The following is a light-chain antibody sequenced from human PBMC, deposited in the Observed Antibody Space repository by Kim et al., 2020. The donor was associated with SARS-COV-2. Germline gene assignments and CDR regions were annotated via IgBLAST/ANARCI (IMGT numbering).Light chain of an antibody. CDR3: ATWDDNLSGWV. CDR1: SSNIGNDY. Sequence: QRVTISCSGGSSNIGNDYVYWYQQFPGTAPRLLIYRDNLRPSGVPDRFSGSKSGTSASLAISGLRSEDEADYYCATWDDNLSGWVFGGGTQLTVL. CDR2: RDN. V-gene: IGLV1-47*01. J-gene: IGLJ2*01.